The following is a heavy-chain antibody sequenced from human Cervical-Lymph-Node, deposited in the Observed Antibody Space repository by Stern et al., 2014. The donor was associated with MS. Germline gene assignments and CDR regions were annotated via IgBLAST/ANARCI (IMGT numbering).Heavy chain of an antibody. J-gene: IGHJ6*02. V-gene: IGHV1-46*01. CDR3: ARNYYDSSGYQNYYYYGMDV. Sequence: VQLVQSGAEVKKPGASVKVSCKASGYTFTSYYMHWVRQAPGQELEWMGIINPSGGSTSYAQKFQGRVTMTRDTSTSTVYMELSSLRSEDTAVYYCARNYYDSSGYQNYYYYGMDVWGQGTTVTVSS. CDR1: GYTFTSYY. CDR2: INPSGGST. D-gene: IGHD3-22*01.